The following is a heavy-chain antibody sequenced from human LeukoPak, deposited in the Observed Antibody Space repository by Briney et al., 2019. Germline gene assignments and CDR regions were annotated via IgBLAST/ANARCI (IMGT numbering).Heavy chain of an antibody. D-gene: IGHD3-9*01. CDR1: GGSISSSSYH. Sequence: RASETLSLTCTVSGGSISSSSYHWTWIRQPPGKGLEWIGEINQSGSTDYNPSLKSRLTISVDMSKIQFSLKLSSVTAADTAVYYCARLPSSRGYFARYNWFDPWGQGTLVTVSS. CDR2: INQSGST. V-gene: IGHV4-39*07. CDR3: ARLPSSRGYFARYNWFDP. J-gene: IGHJ5*02.